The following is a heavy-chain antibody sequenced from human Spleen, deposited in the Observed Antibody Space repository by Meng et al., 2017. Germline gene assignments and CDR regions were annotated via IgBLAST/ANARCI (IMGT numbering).Heavy chain of an antibody. Sequence: QVQLVQAGAEVKSPGSSVKVSCKASGYTFNNDLISWVRQAPGQGLEWMGRIVPMYGIPNYAQKFQGRVTITADKSTSTVYMELSSLRSEDTALYYCARRSGDYYGFDYWGQGTLVTVSS. CDR3: ARRSGDYYGFDY. D-gene: IGHD1-26*01. J-gene: IGHJ4*02. CDR2: IVPMYGIP. V-gene: IGHV1-69*02. CDR1: GYTFNNDL.